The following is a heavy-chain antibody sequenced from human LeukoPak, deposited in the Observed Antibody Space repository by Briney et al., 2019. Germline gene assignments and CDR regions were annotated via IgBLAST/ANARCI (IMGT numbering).Heavy chain of an antibody. Sequence: SETLSLTCTVSGGSVNSGDFYWYWIRQPPGKALESIGYIYHGGSTYYNPSLKSRVTISVDRSKNQFSLKLSSVTAADTAVYYCALLRLGELSGVDYWGQGTLVTVSS. CDR3: ALLRLGELSGVDY. J-gene: IGHJ4*02. CDR2: IYHGGST. D-gene: IGHD3-16*02. CDR1: GGSVNSGDFY. V-gene: IGHV4-30-2*01.